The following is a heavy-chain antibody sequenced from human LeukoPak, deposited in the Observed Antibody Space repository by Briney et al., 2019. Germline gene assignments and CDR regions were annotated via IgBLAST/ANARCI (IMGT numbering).Heavy chain of an antibody. CDR2: ISVYNGNT. J-gene: IGHJ4*02. D-gene: IGHD3-22*01. Sequence: ASVKVSCKASGYTFTNYGISWVRQAPGQGLEWMGWISVYNGNTKYAQKLQGRVTMTTDTSTSTAYMEMRSLRSDDTAVYYCARGAQYDRSGYFGYWGQGTLVTVSS. V-gene: IGHV1-18*01. CDR1: GYTFTNYG. CDR3: ARGAQYDRSGYFGY.